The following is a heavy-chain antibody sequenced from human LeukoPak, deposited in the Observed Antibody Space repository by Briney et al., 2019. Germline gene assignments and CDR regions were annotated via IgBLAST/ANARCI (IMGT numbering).Heavy chain of an antibody. CDR2: IIPIFGTA. CDR3: AREGGSYYFDY. D-gene: IGHD1-26*01. J-gene: IGHJ4*02. V-gene: IGHV1-69*05. CDR1: GGTFSSYA. Sequence: SVKVSCKGSGGTFSSYAIRWVRQAPGQGLEWMGGIIPIFGTANYAQKFQGRVTITTDESTNTAYMELSSLRSEDTAVYYCAREGGSYYFDYWGQGTLVTVSS.